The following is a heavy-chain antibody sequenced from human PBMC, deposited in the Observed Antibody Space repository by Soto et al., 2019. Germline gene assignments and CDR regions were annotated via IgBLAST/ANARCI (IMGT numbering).Heavy chain of an antibody. Sequence: LXLSCAASGFTFDDYSMHWVRQAPWKGLEWVSGISWGSGSIDYADSVKGRFTISRDNAKNSLYLQMNSLRAEDTALYYCAKDAAYYFDYWGQGTLVTVSS. J-gene: IGHJ4*02. CDR1: GFTFDDYS. D-gene: IGHD6-25*01. V-gene: IGHV3-9*01. CDR3: AKDAAYYFDY. CDR2: ISWGSGSI.